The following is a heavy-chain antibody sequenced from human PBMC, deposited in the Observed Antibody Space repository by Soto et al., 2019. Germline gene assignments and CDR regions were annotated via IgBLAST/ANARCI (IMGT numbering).Heavy chain of an antibody. CDR2: IYYSGST. V-gene: IGHV4-39*07. D-gene: IGHD2-21*01. CDR1: GGSISSSSYY. CDR3: ARGNVVPLDY. Sequence: SETLSLTCTVSGGSISSSSYYWGWIRQPPGKGLEWIGSIYYSGSTYYNPSLKSRVTISVDTSKNQFSLKLSSVTAADTAVYYCARGNVVPLDYWGQGTLVTVSS. J-gene: IGHJ4*02.